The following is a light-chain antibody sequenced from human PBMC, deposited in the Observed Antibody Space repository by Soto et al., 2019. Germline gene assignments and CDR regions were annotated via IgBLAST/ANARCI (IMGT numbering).Light chain of an antibody. CDR3: QQYKSYSWT. Sequence: DIQMTQSPCTLSASVGDRVTISCRASQGISSWLAWYQQKPGKAPKLVIYDASSLESGVASRFSGSGSATEVTLTISSRHPDPLATHYCQQYKSYSWTCGQGTKV. CDR2: DAS. V-gene: IGKV1-5*01. J-gene: IGKJ1*01. CDR1: QGISSW.